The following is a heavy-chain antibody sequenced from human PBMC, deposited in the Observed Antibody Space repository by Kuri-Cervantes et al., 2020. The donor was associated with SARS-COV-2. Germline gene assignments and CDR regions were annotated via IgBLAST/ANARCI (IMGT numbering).Heavy chain of an antibody. V-gene: IGHV1-69*10. CDR2: IIPILGVA. CDR1: GGTFSSYA. Sequence: SVKVSCKASGGTFSSYAISWVRQAPGQGLEWMGGIIPILGVANYAQKFQGRVTMTRSTSISTAYMELNSLRAEDTAVYYCAKDSGIAAAVAFDIWGQGTMVTVSS. J-gene: IGHJ3*02. D-gene: IGHD6-13*01. CDR3: AKDSGIAAAVAFDI.